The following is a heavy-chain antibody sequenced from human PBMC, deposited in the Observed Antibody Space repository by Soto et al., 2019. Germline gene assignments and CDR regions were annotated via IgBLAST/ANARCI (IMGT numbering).Heavy chain of an antibody. CDR3: ARHRYSYGVYYFDY. CDR2: IHYSGNT. J-gene: IGHJ4*02. CDR1: GGSISSGCYY. V-gene: IGHV4-31*03. Sequence: SETLSLSCTVSGGSISSGCYYCSWIRHHPGKGLEWIGDIHYSGNTNYNPSLKSRVTISIDKSKNQFSLNLSSVTAADTAMYYCARHRYSYGVYYFDYWGQGTLVTVSS. D-gene: IGHD5-18*01.